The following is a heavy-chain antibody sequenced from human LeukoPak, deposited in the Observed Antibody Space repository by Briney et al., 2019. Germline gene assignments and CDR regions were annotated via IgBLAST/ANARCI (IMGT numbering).Heavy chain of an antibody. CDR2: VYHSGST. D-gene: IGHD4-11*01. Sequence: SETLSLTCTVSGGPINSYYWSWIRQPPGKGLEWMGYVYHSGSTNYNPSLKSRVTISVDTSKNQFSLKLTFVTAADTAVYYCARAPYSSYWFDPWGQGTLVTVSS. CDR3: ARAPYSSYWFDP. V-gene: IGHV4-59*01. J-gene: IGHJ5*02. CDR1: GGPINSYY.